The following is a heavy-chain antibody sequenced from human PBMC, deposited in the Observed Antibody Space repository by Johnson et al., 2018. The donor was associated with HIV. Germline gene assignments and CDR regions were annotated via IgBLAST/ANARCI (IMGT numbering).Heavy chain of an antibody. Sequence: MLLVESGGGVVQPGGSLRLSCVVSGFTFSSYGMHWVRQAPGKGLEWVSRINSDGSSTSYAESVKGRFTISRDNAKNTLYLQMNSLRAEDTAVYYCARDPGPQWELEATDAFDIWGQGTMVTVSS. CDR1: GFTFSSYG. CDR3: ARDPGPQWELEATDAFDI. V-gene: IGHV3-74*01. D-gene: IGHD1-26*01. J-gene: IGHJ3*02. CDR2: INSDGSST.